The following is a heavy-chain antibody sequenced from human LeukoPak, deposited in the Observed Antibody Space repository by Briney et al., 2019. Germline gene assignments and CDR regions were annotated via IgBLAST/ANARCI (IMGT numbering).Heavy chain of an antibody. V-gene: IGHV6-1*01. Sequence: PSQTLSLTCAISGDSVSSNSAAWNWVRQSPSRGLEWLGWTYYRSKWYNDYAVSVKSRITINPDTSKNQFSLQLNSVTPEDTAVYYCARGRITIFGVVILWFDPWGQGTLVTVSS. J-gene: IGHJ5*02. CDR2: TYYRSKWYN. CDR1: GDSVSSNSAA. D-gene: IGHD3-3*01. CDR3: ARGRITIFGVVILWFDP.